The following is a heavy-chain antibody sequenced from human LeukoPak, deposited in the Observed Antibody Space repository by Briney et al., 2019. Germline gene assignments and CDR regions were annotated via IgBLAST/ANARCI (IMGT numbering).Heavy chain of an antibody. CDR3: ARDPYYYDSSGYLVY. V-gene: IGHV3-30-3*01. J-gene: IGHJ4*02. CDR2: ISYDGSNK. Sequence: GGSLRLSCAASGFTFSSYAMHWVRQAPGKGLEGVAVISYDGSNKSYADSVKGRFTISRDNSKNTLYLQMNSLRAEDTAVYYCARDPYYYDSSGYLVYWGQGTLVTVSS. CDR1: GFTFSSYA. D-gene: IGHD3-22*01.